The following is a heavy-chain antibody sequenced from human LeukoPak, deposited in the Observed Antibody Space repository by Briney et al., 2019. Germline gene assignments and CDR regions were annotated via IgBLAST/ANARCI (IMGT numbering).Heavy chain of an antibody. CDR1: RFTFSTYS. CDR2: ISSSSNYI. J-gene: IGHJ4*02. CDR3: ARGGAVSGNNYFDY. Sequence: GGSLRLSCAASRFTFSTYSMNWVRQAPGKGLEWVSSISSSSNYIYYADSVKGRFTISRDNAKNSLYLQMNSLRAEDTAVYYCARGGAVSGNNYFDYWGQGTLVTVSS. V-gene: IGHV3-21*01. D-gene: IGHD6-19*01.